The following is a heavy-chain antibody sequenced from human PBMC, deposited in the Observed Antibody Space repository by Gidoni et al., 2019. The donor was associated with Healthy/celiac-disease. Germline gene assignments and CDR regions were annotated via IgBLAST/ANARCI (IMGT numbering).Heavy chain of an antibody. CDR2: ISWNSGSV. V-gene: IGHV3-9*01. CDR3: AKPFAAGPNYGMDV. D-gene: IGHD6-13*01. CDR1: GFTFADYA. J-gene: IGHJ6*02. Sequence: EVQLVESGGGLVQPGRSLRLSCAASGFTFADYAMHWVRHAPGKGLEWVSGISWNSGSVGYADSVKGRFTISRDNAKNSLYLQMNSLRAEDTALYYCAKPFAAGPNYGMDVWGQGTTVTVSS.